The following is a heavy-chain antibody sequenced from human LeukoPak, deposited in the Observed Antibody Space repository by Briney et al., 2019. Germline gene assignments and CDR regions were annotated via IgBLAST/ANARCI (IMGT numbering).Heavy chain of an antibody. CDR2: INHSGST. CDR3: ARGPLYYDYVWGSYRKRYDAFDI. V-gene: IGHV4-34*01. J-gene: IGHJ3*02. D-gene: IGHD3-16*02. Sequence: SESLSLTCAVYGRSFSGYYWSWIRPPQEKGLEWIGEINHSGSTKYNPSLKSRVTISVDTAKNQFSLMLSSVTAADTAVYYCARGPLYYDYVWGSYRKRYDAFDIWGQGTMVTVSS. CDR1: GRSFSGYY.